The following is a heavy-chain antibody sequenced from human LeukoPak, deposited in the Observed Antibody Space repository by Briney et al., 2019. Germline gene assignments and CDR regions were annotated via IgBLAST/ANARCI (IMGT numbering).Heavy chain of an antibody. CDR1: GFTVSSSY. Sequence: PGGSLRLSCVASGFTVSSSYMTWVRQAPGKGLEWVSVIYGGGSTFYADSVKGRFTISRDTSKNTLFLQMNSLRAEDTAVYYCAREAGPTRYFDYWGQGTLVTVSS. D-gene: IGHD1-26*01. J-gene: IGHJ4*02. CDR3: AREAGPTRYFDY. V-gene: IGHV3-66*01. CDR2: IYGGGST.